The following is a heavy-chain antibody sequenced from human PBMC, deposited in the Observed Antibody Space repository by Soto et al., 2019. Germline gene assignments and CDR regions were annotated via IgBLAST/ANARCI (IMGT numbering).Heavy chain of an antibody. Sequence: ASVKVSCKACGYRFTSYGVSWVRQAPGQGLEWMGWISAYNGNTNYAQKLQGRVTMTTDTSTSTAYMELRSLRSDDTAMYYCAREWVPYWFDPWGQGTLVTVSS. CDR2: ISAYNGNT. CDR3: AREWVPYWFDP. V-gene: IGHV1-18*01. CDR1: GYRFTSYG. J-gene: IGHJ5*02.